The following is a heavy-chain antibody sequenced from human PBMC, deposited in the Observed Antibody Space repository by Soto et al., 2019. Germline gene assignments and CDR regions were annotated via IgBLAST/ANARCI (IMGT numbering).Heavy chain of an antibody. Sequence: SETMSLTCTVSGGSISSSSYYWGWIRQPPGKGLEWIGSIYYSGSTYYNPSLKSRVTISVDTSKNQFSLKLSSVTAADTAVYYCASRKDGGYNLRFSDYWGQGTLVTVSS. D-gene: IGHD5-12*01. CDR1: GGSISSSSYY. CDR2: IYYSGST. CDR3: ASRKDGGYNLRFSDY. J-gene: IGHJ4*02. V-gene: IGHV4-39*01.